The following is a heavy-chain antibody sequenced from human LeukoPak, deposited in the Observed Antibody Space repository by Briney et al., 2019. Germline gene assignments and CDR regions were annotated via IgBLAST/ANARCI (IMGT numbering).Heavy chain of an antibody. CDR1: GGSISSGGYY. V-gene: IGHV4-30-2*01. J-gene: IGHJ6*03. Sequence: SETLSLTCTVSGGSISSGGYYWSWIRQPPGKGLEWIGYIYHSGSTYYNPSLKSRVTISVDRSKNQFSLKLSSVTAADTAVYYCARGLCSGGSCYYYYYMDVWGKGTTVTVSS. CDR3: ARGLCSGGSCYYYYYMDV. D-gene: IGHD2-15*01. CDR2: IYHSGST.